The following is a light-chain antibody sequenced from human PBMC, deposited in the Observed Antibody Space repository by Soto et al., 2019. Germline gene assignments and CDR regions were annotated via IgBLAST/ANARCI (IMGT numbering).Light chain of an antibody. J-gene: IGKJ5*01. Sequence: DIQMTQSPSTLSASLGDRVTIICRASRSVDKWLAWYQQKSGKAPKLLIYEASHLQSGVPSRFGGSGSGTEFTLTISSLEPEDFAVYYCQQRRSWPPTITFGQGTRLDIK. CDR1: RSVDKW. CDR3: QQRRSWPPTIT. V-gene: IGKV1-5*02. CDR2: EAS.